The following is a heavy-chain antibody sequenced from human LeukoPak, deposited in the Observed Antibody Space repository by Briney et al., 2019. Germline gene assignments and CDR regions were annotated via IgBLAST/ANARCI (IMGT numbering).Heavy chain of an antibody. CDR3: ARDDCSSTSCYNWFDP. J-gene: IGHJ5*02. V-gene: IGHV4-61*02. CDR1: GGSISSGSYD. CDR2: IYTSGST. D-gene: IGHD2-2*01. Sequence: SQTLSLTCTVSGGSISSGSYDWSWIRQPAGKGLEWIGRIYTSGSTNYNPSLKSRVTISVDTSKNQFSLKLSSVTAADTAVYYCARDDCSSTSCYNWFDPWGQGTLVTVSS.